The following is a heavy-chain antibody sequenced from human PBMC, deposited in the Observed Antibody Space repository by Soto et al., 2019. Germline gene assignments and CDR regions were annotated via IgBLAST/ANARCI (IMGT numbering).Heavy chain of an antibody. CDR3: VHSRCGGDCLRSYSSHYYYGMDV. CDR2: IYWDNDK. D-gene: IGHD2-21*02. J-gene: IGHJ6*02. Sequence: QITLKESGPTLVKPTQTLTLTCTFSGFSLSTGGVGVGWIRQPPGKALEWLALIYWDNDKRYSPSLKSRLTVTQDPSKNQVVLTMTNMDPVDTATYYCVHSRCGGDCLRSYSSHYYYGMDVWGQGTTVTVFS. V-gene: IGHV2-5*02. CDR1: GFSLSTGGVG.